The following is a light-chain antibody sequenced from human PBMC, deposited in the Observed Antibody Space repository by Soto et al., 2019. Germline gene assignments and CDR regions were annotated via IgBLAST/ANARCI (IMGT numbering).Light chain of an antibody. CDR1: QSVSSSY. V-gene: IGKV3-20*01. J-gene: IGKJ1*01. Sequence: EIVLTQSPGTLSLSPGERATLSCRASQSVSSSYLAWYQQKPGQAPRLLIHGASSRATGIPDRFSGSGSGTDFTLTISRLEPEDFAVYYCQQYGISSWPFGQGTKVEIK. CDR2: GAS. CDR3: QQYGISSWP.